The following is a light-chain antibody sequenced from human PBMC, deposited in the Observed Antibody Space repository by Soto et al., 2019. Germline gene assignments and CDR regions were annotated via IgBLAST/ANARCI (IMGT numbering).Light chain of an antibody. Sequence: EIVMTQSPATLSVSPGERATLSCRASQSVYSNLAWYQQKPGQAPGLLIYAASTRATGIPARFSGSGSGTAFTLTISSLQSEDFAVYYCQQYNSWPLTFGGGTKVDIK. V-gene: IGKV3-15*01. J-gene: IGKJ4*01. CDR3: QQYNSWPLT. CDR2: AAS. CDR1: QSVYSN.